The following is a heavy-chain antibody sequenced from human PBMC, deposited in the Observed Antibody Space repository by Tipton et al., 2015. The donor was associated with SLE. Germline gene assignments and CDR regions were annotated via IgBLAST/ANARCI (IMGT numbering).Heavy chain of an antibody. V-gene: IGHV4-61*02. D-gene: IGHD2/OR15-2a*01. J-gene: IGHJ3*02. CDR1: GASIYSGSYF. CDR2: IHSTGST. Sequence: TLSLTCTVSGASIYSGSYFWSWIRQPAGKGLEWIGRIHSTGSTNYNSSLESRVSMSIDTSKNLFSLKLTSVTAADTAVYYCASTNIPGAFDIWGQGTMVTVSS. CDR3: ASTNIPGAFDI.